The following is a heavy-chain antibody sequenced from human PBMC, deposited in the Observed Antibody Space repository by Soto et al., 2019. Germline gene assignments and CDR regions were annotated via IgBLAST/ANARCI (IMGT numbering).Heavy chain of an antibody. V-gene: IGHV1-24*01. D-gene: IGHD3-10*01. CDR3: ATGQSMVRGVYYYYGMDV. Sequence: ASVKVSCKVSEYTLTELSMHWVRQSPGKGLEWMGGFDPEDGETIYAQKFQGRVTMTEDTSTDTAYMELSSLRSEDTAVYYCATGQSMVRGVYYYYGMDVWGQGTTVTV. J-gene: IGHJ6*02. CDR1: EYTLTELS. CDR2: FDPEDGET.